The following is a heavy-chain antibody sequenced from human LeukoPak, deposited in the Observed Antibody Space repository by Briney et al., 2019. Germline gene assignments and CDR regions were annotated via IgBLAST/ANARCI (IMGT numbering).Heavy chain of an antibody. D-gene: IGHD2-15*01. CDR1: GFTFRNYA. Sequence: GGSLRLSCAASGFTFRNYAMSWVRQAPGKGLEWVSGISAGGTNTYYADSLKGRFTISRDNSKNTLYVQMNSPRAEDTAMYYCARNSLGYCSGANCYSSWYFDLWGRGNLVTVSS. V-gene: IGHV3-23*01. J-gene: IGHJ2*01. CDR2: ISAGGTNT. CDR3: ARNSLGYCSGANCYSSWYFDL.